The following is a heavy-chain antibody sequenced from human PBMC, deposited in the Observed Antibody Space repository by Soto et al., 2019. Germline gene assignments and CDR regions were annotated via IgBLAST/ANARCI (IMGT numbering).Heavy chain of an antibody. CDR2: MNPNSGNT. D-gene: IGHD2-8*01. Sequence: ASLKVSCKASGYTFTSYDINWVRQATGQGLEWMGWMNPNSGNTAYAQTFQGRVTMTRNSSISTAYMELSSLRSEDTAVYYCARDPYHVLMVNAPNLYGMDVWGQGTTVTVSS. V-gene: IGHV1-8*01. J-gene: IGHJ6*02. CDR1: GYTFTSYD. CDR3: ARDPYHVLMVNAPNLYGMDV.